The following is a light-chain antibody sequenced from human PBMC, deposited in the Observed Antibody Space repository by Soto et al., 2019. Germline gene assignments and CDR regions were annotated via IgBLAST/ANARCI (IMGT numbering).Light chain of an antibody. V-gene: IGLV2-14*03. CDR1: SSDVGRYNY. Sequence: QSVLTQPASVSGSPGQSITISRTGTSSDVGRYNYVSWYQQYPGRAPKLIIFDVTNRPSGVSPRFSGSKSGNTASLTISGLQAADEADYYCNSYTGTSARYAFGTGTKVTVL. CDR3: NSYTGTSARYA. CDR2: DVT. J-gene: IGLJ1*01.